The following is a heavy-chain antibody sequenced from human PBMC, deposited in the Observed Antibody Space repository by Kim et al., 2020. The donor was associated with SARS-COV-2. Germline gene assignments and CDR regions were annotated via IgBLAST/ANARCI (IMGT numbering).Heavy chain of an antibody. CDR1: GGSISSSSYY. CDR2: IYYSGST. J-gene: IGHJ5*02. V-gene: IGHV4-39*07. Sequence: SETLSLTCTVSGGSISSSSYYWGWIRQPPGKGLEWIGSIYYSGSTYYNPSLKSRVTISVDTSKNQFSLKLSSVTAADTAVYYCARAALYSSSSFDPWGQGTLVTVSS. CDR3: ARAALYSSSSFDP. D-gene: IGHD6-13*01.